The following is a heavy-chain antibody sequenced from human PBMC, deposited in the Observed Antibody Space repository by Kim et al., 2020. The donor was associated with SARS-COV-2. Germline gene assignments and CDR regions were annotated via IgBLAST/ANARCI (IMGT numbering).Heavy chain of an antibody. CDR2: ISWDGGST. CDR3: AKDGGGSYSGWDPFDY. V-gene: IGHV3-43*01. D-gene: IGHD1-26*01. CDR1: GFTFDDYT. Sequence: GGSLRLSCAASGFTFDDYTMHWVRQAPGKGLEWVSLISWDGGSTYYADSVKGRFTISRDNSKNSLYLQMNSLRTEDTALYYCAKDGGGSYSGWDPFDYWGQGTLVTVSS. J-gene: IGHJ4*02.